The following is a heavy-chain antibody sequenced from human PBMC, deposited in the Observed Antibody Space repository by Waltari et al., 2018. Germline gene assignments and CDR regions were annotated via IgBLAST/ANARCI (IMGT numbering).Heavy chain of an antibody. Sequence: VQVLESGGGLVQPGGSLRLSCVASGFPFINSSMSWVRQPPEKGLGGVATINGTGGGPPYANSPYYADSVKGRFTISRDNSKDTIYLQMSSLSADDTAVYYCAKGSGMDVWGQGTTVTVSS. CDR1: GFPFINSS. J-gene: IGHJ6*02. V-gene: IGHV3-23*01. CDR2: INGTGGGPPYANSP. CDR3: AKGSGMDV.